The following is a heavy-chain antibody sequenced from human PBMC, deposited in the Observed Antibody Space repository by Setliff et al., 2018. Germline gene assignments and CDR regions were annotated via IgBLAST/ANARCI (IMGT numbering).Heavy chain of an antibody. D-gene: IGHD5-18*01. J-gene: IGHJ6*02. V-gene: IGHV4-39*07. Sequence: SETLSLTCTVSGGSISSGGYYWSWIRQPPGKGLEWIGSIYYSGSTYYNPSLKSRVTISVDTSKNQFSLKLSSVTAADTAVYYCAREHGYSYGQTYYYYGMDVWGQGTTVTAP. CDR1: GGSISSGGYY. CDR3: AREHGYSYGQTYYYYGMDV. CDR2: IYYSGST.